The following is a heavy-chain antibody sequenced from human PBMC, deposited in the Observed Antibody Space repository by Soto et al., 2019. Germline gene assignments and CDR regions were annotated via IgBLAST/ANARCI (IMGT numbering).Heavy chain of an antibody. CDR2: ISSSSSYI. D-gene: IGHD3-10*01. CDR3: ARDDEIFSPGNYYRGPFQS. V-gene: IGHV3-21*01. Sequence: PGGSLRLSCAASGFTFSTYNMNWVRQAPGKGLDWVSSISSSSSYIYYADSVKGRFTISRDNAKNSLYLQMSSLRVEDTAVYYCARDDEIFSPGNYYRGPFQSWGQGTLVTV. CDR1: GFTFSTYN. J-gene: IGHJ1*01.